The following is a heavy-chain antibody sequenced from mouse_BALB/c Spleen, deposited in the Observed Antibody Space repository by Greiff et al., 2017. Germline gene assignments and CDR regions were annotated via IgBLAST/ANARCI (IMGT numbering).Heavy chain of an antibody. Sequence: VQLQQSGAELVKPGASVKLSCTASGFNIKDTYMHWVKQRPEQGLEWIGRIDPANGNTKYDPKFQGKATITADTSSNTAYLQLSSLTSEDTAVYYCARCRYGSSSWFAYWGQGTLVTVSA. CDR3: ARCRYGSSSWFAY. D-gene: IGHD1-1*01. J-gene: IGHJ3*01. V-gene: IGHV14-3*02. CDR2: IDPANGNT. CDR1: GFNIKDTY.